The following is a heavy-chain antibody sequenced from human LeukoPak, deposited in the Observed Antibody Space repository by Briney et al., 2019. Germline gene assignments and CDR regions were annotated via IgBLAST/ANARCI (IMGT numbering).Heavy chain of an antibody. V-gene: IGHV5-51*01. CDR2: IYPGDSDT. CDR1: VYSFTSYW. CDR3: ARTYSSRWYSDY. Sequence: GESLKISSKGSVYSFTSYWIGCVRQMPGEGLEWMGIIYPGDSDTRYSPSCQGQVTISADKSISTAYLQWSSLKASDTSMYYCARTYSSRWYSDYWGEGTLVTVSS. D-gene: IGHD6-13*01. J-gene: IGHJ4*02.